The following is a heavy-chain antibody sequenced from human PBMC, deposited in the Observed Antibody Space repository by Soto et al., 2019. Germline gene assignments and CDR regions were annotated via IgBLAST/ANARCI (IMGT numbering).Heavy chain of an antibody. D-gene: IGHD3-3*01. Sequence: GGSLRLSCAASGFTFSDYYMSWIRQAPGKGLEWVSYISSSGSTIYYADSVKGRFTISRDNAKNSLYLQMNSLRAEDTAVYYCARDSDFWSLNYYYYYMDVWGKGTTVTVSS. CDR2: ISSSGSTI. CDR3: ARDSDFWSLNYYYYYMDV. V-gene: IGHV3-11*01. CDR1: GFTFSDYY. J-gene: IGHJ6*03.